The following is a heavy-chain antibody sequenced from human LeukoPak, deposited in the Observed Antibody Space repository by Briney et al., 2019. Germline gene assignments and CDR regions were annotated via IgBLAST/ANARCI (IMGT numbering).Heavy chain of an antibody. V-gene: IGHV4-59*01. Sequence: KPSETLSLTCTISGGSFSTYFWSWIRQSPEKGLEWLGYIFYTGGTTYNPSLQSRLTISLDTSKNQFSLRLTSVTAADTAVYYCARTGTSGSYSDSWGRGIQVTVSS. CDR2: IFYTGGT. D-gene: IGHD3-10*01. J-gene: IGHJ5*01. CDR3: ARTGTSGSYSDS. CDR1: GGSFSTYF.